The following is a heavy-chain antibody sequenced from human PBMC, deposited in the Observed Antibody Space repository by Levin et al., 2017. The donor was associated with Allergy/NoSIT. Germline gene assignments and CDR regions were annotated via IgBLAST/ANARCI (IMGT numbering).Heavy chain of an antibody. CDR1: GFTFSSFW. J-gene: IGHJ4*02. CDR3: ASSPYRSRFFDY. Sequence: GGSLRLSCAASGFTFSSFWMNWVRQAPGKGLEWVANIKQDGSEKFYVDSLKGRFTISRDNAKNSLYLQMSSLRAEDTAVYYCASSPYRSRFFDYWGQGTLVTVSS. V-gene: IGHV3-7*01. CDR2: IKQDGSEK.